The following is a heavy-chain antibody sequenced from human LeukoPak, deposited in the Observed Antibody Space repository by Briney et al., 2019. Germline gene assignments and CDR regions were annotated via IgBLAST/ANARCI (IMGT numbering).Heavy chain of an antibody. D-gene: IGHD1-26*01. CDR1: GYTFTSYD. Sequence: ASVKVSCKASGYTFTSYDINWVRQATGQGLEWMGWISAYNGNTNYAQKLQGRVTMTTDTSTSTAYMELRSLRSDDTAVYYCARLRGAPYSGSYRYDYWGQGTLVTVSS. CDR2: ISAYNGNT. CDR3: ARLRGAPYSGSYRYDY. V-gene: IGHV1-18*01. J-gene: IGHJ4*02.